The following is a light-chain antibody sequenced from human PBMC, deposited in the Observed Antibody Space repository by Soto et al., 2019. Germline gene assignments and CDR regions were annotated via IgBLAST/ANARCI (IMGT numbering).Light chain of an antibody. Sequence: EIVLTQSPATLSLSPGERATLSCRASQSISSYLAWYHQKHGQAPTLLIYDASARATGTPVRFSGSGSVTDFTLTISSLEPEDFAVYYCQQGNNWPLTFGQGTRLEIK. J-gene: IGKJ5*01. CDR3: QQGNNWPLT. CDR2: DAS. CDR1: QSISSY. V-gene: IGKV3-11*01.